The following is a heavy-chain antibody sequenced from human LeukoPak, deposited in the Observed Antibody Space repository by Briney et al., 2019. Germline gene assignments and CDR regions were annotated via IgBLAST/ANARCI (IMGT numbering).Heavy chain of an antibody. CDR3: AKAVWGSGSYADY. Sequence: GGSLRLSCAASGFTFSSYAMSWVRQAPGKGLEWVSAISGSGGSTYYADSVKGRFTISRDNSKNTLYLQMDSLRAEDTAVYYCAKAVWGSGSYADYWGQGTLVTVSS. CDR2: ISGSGGST. J-gene: IGHJ4*02. CDR1: GFTFSSYA. V-gene: IGHV3-23*01. D-gene: IGHD3-10*01.